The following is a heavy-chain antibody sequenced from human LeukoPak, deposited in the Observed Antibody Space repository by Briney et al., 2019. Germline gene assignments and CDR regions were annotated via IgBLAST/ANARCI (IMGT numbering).Heavy chain of an antibody. Sequence: PSETLSLTCAVYGGSFSGYYWSWIRQPPGKGLDWVGEINHSGSTNYNPSLKSRLIISVDTAKNQFSLKLSSVTAADTAVYYCARASRAARLHYWGQGTLVTVSS. CDR3: ARASRAARLHY. D-gene: IGHD6-6*01. V-gene: IGHV4-34*01. CDR1: GGSFSGYY. J-gene: IGHJ4*02. CDR2: INHSGST.